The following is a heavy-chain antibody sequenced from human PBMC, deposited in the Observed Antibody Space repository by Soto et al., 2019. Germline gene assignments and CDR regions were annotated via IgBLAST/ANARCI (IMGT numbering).Heavy chain of an antibody. J-gene: IGHJ4*02. V-gene: IGHV4-59*08. CDR3: ARHMTGYCSGGSCYGEWDFDY. CDR2: IYYSGST. CDR1: GGSISSYY. Sequence: QVQLQESGPGLVKPSETLSLTCTVSGGSISSYYWSWIRQPPGKGLEWIGNIYYSGSTKYKPSLKSRVTITVDTSKNQFSLKLSSVTAADTAVYYCARHMTGYCSGGSCYGEWDFDYWGQGTLVTVSS. D-gene: IGHD2-15*01.